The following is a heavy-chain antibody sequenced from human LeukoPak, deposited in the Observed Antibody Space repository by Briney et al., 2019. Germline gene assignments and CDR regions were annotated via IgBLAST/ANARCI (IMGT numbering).Heavy chain of an antibody. CDR1: GGSIRSYY. CDR3: TRTNPDAYNDE. CDR2: IYFSGST. J-gene: IGHJ4*02. V-gene: IGHV4-59*01. D-gene: IGHD5-24*01. Sequence: SETLSLTCTVSGGSIRSYYWSWIRQPPGKGLEWIGYIYFSGSTSYNPSLKSRVTISVDRSRNQFSLKLSSVTAADTAVYYCTRTNPDAYNDEWGQGTLVTVSS.